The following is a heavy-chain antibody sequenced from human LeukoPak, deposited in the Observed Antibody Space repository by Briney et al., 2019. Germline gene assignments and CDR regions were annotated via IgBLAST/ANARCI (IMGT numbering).Heavy chain of an antibody. Sequence: PGGSLRLSCAASGFTFDDYAMHWVRQAPGKGLEWVSGISWNSGSIGYADSVKGRFTIPRDNAKNSLYLQMNSLGTEDTALYYCTKDEGSMIVRPFDYWGQGTLVTVSS. CDR2: ISWNSGSI. J-gene: IGHJ4*02. V-gene: IGHV3-9*01. CDR1: GFTFDDYA. D-gene: IGHD3-22*01. CDR3: TKDEGSMIVRPFDY.